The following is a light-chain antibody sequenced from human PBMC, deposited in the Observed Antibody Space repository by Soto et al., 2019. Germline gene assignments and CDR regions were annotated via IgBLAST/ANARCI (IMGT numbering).Light chain of an antibody. Sequence: DIPMNQSPSSLSASVGDRVTITCQASQDISNYLNWYQQKPGKAPKLLIYDASNLETGVPSMFSGSGSGTDFTFTISSLQPEDIATYYCQQYDNLLTFGGGTKVEIK. CDR2: DAS. CDR1: QDISNY. V-gene: IGKV1-33*01. J-gene: IGKJ4*01. CDR3: QQYDNLLT.